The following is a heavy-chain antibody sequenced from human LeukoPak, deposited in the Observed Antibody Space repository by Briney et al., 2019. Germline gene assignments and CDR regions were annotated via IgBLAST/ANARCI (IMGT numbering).Heavy chain of an antibody. CDR2: IKSDGVGT. J-gene: IGHJ3*02. CDR1: GFTFRNYW. V-gene: IGHV3-74*01. D-gene: IGHD5-24*01. Sequence: GGSLRLACVASGFTFRNYWMHWVRQVPGKGLVWVSRIKSDGVGTNYADSVKGRFTISRDNAENTLYLQMNSLRAEDTAVYYCASRRDGYNAFDIWGQGTMVTVSS. CDR3: ASRRDGYNAFDI.